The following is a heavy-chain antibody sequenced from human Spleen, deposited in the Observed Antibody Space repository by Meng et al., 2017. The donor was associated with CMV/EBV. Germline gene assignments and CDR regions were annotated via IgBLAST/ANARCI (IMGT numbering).Heavy chain of an antibody. CDR1: GYTFVNYG. J-gene: IGHJ6*02. CDR2: ISIYNGNT. Sequence: SVKVSCKASGYTFVNYGLSWVRQAPGQGLEWMGWISIYNGNTNYAEKFQGRVTMTTDTSTSTAYMELRRLTSHDTAMYYCARDAFITGTTYYYGMDVWGQGTTVTVSS. V-gene: IGHV1-18*01. D-gene: IGHD1-20*01. CDR3: ARDAFITGTTYYYGMDV.